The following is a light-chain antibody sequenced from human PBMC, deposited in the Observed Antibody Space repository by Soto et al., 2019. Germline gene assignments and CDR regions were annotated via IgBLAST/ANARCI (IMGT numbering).Light chain of an antibody. CDR2: EVS. J-gene: IGLJ3*02. CDR3: YSYTGSSTGV. Sequence: QSVLTQPASVSGSPGQSITISCTGTSSDVGGYNYVSWYQQYPGKAPKLMIYEVSNRPSGVSNRFSGSKSGNTASLAISGLQAEDEANYYCYSYTGSSTGVFGGGTKLTVL. V-gene: IGLV2-14*01. CDR1: SSDVGGYNY.